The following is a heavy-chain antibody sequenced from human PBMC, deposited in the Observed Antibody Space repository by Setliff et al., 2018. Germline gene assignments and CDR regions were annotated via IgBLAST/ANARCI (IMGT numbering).Heavy chain of an antibody. CDR3: ARPRSNYNRGAFSI. CDR1: GYIFTSYG. Sequence: VASVKVSCKASGYIFTSYGFSWVRQAPGQGLEWMGWISTYNGKTNYAQKFQGRVTMTISTVYIDLRSLTFDDTAVYYCARPRSNYNRGAFSIWGQGTMVTVSS. J-gene: IGHJ3*02. CDR2: ISTYNGKT. V-gene: IGHV1-18*01. D-gene: IGHD3-10*01.